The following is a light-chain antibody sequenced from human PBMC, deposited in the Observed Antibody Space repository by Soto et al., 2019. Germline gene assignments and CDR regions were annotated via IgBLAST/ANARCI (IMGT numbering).Light chain of an antibody. CDR3: AAWDDSLNGFV. CDR2: ADN. J-gene: IGLJ1*01. V-gene: IGLV1-44*01. Sequence: QSALTQPPSASETPGHRVSISCYGSSSNIGSNSVQWHQQLPGTAPNLLIYADNQRPSGVPDRFSGSKSGTSASLAITGLQSGDEADYYCAAWDDSLNGFVFGTGTKVTVL. CDR1: SSNIGSNS.